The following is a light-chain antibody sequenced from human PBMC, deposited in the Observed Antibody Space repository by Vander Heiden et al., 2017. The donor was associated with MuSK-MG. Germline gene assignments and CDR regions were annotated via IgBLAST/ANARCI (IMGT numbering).Light chain of an antibody. J-gene: IGLJ2*01. CDR1: SLRSYY. V-gene: IGLV3-19*01. CDR3: NSRDSSGNLVV. CDR2: GKN. Sequence: SSELTHDPAVSVALGQTVRITCQGDSLRSYYASWYQQKPGQAPVLVIYGKNNRPSGIPDRFSGSSSGNTASLTITGAQAEDEADYYCNSRDSSGNLVVFGGGTKL.